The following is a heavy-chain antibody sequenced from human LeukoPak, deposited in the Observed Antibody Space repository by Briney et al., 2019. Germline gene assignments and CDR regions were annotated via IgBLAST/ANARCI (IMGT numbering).Heavy chain of an antibody. CDR3: VRRVRYFGQNDY. J-gene: IGHJ4*02. D-gene: IGHD3-9*01. CDR2: IYYTGST. CDR1: GASMSDYY. Sequence: SETLSLTCTVSGASMSDYYWSWIRQPPGKGLEWIGYIYYTGSTNYNPSLKSRVTMSVDTSKNQISLKLSSVTAADSAVYYCVRRVRYFGQNDYWGQGTLVSVSS. V-gene: IGHV4-59*08.